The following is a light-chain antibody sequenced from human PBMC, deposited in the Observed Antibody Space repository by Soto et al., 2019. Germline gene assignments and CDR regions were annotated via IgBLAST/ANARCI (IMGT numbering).Light chain of an antibody. CDR1: QSVSSSY. Sequence: EIVLTQSPGTLSLSPGERATLSCRASQSVSSSYFAWYQQKPGQAPRLLVYAASSRATGIPDRFSGSGSGTDFTLTISRLVPEDFAVYYCQQYDSSLFTFGPGTKVDIK. CDR2: AAS. V-gene: IGKV3-20*01. CDR3: QQYDSSLFT. J-gene: IGKJ3*01.